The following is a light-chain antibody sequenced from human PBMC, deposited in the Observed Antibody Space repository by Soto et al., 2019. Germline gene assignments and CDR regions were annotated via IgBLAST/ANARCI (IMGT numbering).Light chain of an antibody. V-gene: IGLV2-14*01. CDR3: SSLTTSFTYV. J-gene: IGLJ1*01. Sequence: QSALTQPASVSGSPGQSVAISCTGTSSDVGAYNYISWYQQHPGKAPKLLLSEVSNRPSGVSDRFSGSKSGNTASLTISGLQAEDEADYYCSSLTTSFTYVFGTVTKVTAL. CDR2: EVS. CDR1: SSDVGAYNY.